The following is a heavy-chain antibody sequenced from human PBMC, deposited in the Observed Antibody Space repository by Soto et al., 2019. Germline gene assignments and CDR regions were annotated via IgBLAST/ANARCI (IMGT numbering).Heavy chain of an antibody. CDR3: ARGGGDYGDYLDY. Sequence: ELQLVESGGGLVQPGGSLRLSCVASGFSFSTYWMHWVRQAPGKGLVWVSRINTAGTTTPYADSVTGRFTISRDNAKNPLYLQMNSLGGEETAVYYCARGGGDYGDYLDYWGQGALVTVSS. D-gene: IGHD4-17*01. V-gene: IGHV3-74*01. J-gene: IGHJ4*02. CDR1: GFSFSTYW. CDR2: INTAGTTT.